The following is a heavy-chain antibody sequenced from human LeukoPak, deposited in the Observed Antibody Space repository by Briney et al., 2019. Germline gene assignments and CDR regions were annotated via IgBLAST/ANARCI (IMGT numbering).Heavy chain of an antibody. CDR1: DYTFTRYG. J-gene: IGHJ4*02. V-gene: IGHV1-18*01. Sequence: ASVKVSCKASDYTFTRYGISWVRQAPGQGLEWMGWISAYNGNTNYAQKLQGRVTMTTDTSTSTAYMELRSLRSDDTAVYYCARSASVTIPGYYFDYWGQGTLVTVSS. CDR2: ISAYNGNT. D-gene: IGHD2-21*01. CDR3: ARSASVTIPGYYFDY.